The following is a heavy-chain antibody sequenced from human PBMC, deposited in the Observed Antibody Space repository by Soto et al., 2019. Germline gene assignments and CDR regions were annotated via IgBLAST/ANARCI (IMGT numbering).Heavy chain of an antibody. Sequence: EVQLLESGGGLVQPGGSLRLSCAVSGLTFSSYAMSWVRQGPGKGLEWVSTISGSGGSTYYADSVKGRFTISRDNSRDTLCLQMNNLRAEDTAVYYCTTDLGGYCSGGSCYNQPTHTDYWGQGTLVTVSS. CDR2: ISGSGGST. J-gene: IGHJ4*02. CDR1: GLTFSSYA. CDR3: TTDLGGYCSGGSCYNQPTHTDY. D-gene: IGHD2-15*01. V-gene: IGHV3-23*01.